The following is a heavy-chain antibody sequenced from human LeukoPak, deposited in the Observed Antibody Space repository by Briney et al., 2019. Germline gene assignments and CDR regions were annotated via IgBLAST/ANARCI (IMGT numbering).Heavy chain of an antibody. D-gene: IGHD6-13*01. J-gene: IGHJ6*02. Sequence: SETLSLTCTVSSGSISGNDLYWNWIRQAAGKGLEWIGRVHSGGTTNYNPSLKSRVTISVDTSKNQFSLKLSSVTAADTAVYYCARVRQQLVFYYYYGMDVWGQGTTVTVSS. CDR2: VHSGGTT. V-gene: IGHV4-61*10. CDR3: ARVRQQLVFYYYYGMDV. CDR1: SGSISGNDLY.